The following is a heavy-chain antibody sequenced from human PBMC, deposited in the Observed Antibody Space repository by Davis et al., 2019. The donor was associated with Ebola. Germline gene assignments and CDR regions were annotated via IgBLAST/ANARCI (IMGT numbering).Heavy chain of an antibody. D-gene: IGHD4-17*01. CDR1: GFTFSDYY. Sequence: GESLKISCAASGFTFSDYYMTWIRQAPGKGLEWVSYISSSGSSIYYADSVKGRFTISRDNSKNTLYLQMNSLRAEDTAVYYCTATVTTDYWGQGTLVTVSS. CDR2: ISSSGSSI. V-gene: IGHV3-11*01. CDR3: TATVTTDY. J-gene: IGHJ4*02.